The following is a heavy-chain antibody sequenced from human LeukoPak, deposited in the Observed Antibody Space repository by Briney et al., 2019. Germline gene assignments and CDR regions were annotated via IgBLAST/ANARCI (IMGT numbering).Heavy chain of an antibody. Sequence: GYSLNISCKGSGYSFTSYWIGWVRQMPGKGLEWMGTIDHSDSYNNYNTSFQGHVTISADKSISTAYLQWSSLKASDTAMYYCARAYSRSRFDYWGQGTLVTVSS. V-gene: IGHV5-10-1*01. CDR1: GYSFTSYW. D-gene: IGHD6-6*01. CDR3: ARAYSRSRFDY. CDR2: IDHSDSYN. J-gene: IGHJ4*02.